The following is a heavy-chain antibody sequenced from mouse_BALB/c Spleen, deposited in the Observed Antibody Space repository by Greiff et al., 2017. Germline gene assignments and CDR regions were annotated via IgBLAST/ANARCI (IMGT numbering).Heavy chain of an antibody. D-gene: IGHD2-3*01. CDR3: TRRGVYDGYAMDY. CDR2: IYPGNSDT. J-gene: IGHJ4*01. V-gene: IGHV1-5*01. Sequence: VQLQQSGTVLARPGASVKMSCKASGYSFTSYWMHWVKQRPGQGLEWIGAIYPGNSDTSYNQKFKGKAKLTAVTSASTAYMELSSLTNEDSAVYDCTRRGVYDGYAMDYWGQGTSVTVSS. CDR1: GYSFTSYW.